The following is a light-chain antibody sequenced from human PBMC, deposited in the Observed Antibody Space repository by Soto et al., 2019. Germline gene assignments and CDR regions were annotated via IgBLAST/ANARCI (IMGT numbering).Light chain of an antibody. CDR3: CSYAGSKIYV. V-gene: IGLV2-23*01. CDR1: SSDVGSYNL. J-gene: IGLJ1*01. Sequence: QSALTQPASVSGSPGQSITISCTGSSSDVGSYNLVSWYQQHPGKAPKLMIYEGTKRPSGVSNRFSGSKSGNTASLTISGLQAEDEADYFCCSYAGSKIYVFGIGTKVTVL. CDR2: EGT.